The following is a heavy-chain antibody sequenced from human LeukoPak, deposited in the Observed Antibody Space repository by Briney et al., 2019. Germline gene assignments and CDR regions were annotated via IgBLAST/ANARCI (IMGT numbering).Heavy chain of an antibody. CDR3: AGTSGSYPLYYFDH. J-gene: IGHJ4*02. CDR1: GFTFSSYT. V-gene: IGHV3-23*01. CDR2: ISGSGGST. D-gene: IGHD1-26*01. Sequence: GGSLRLSCAASGFTFSSYTMSWVRQAPRKGLEWVLAISGSGGSTYYAYSVKGRFTISRDNSKNTLYLQMSSLRAEDTAVYYCAGTSGSYPLYYFDHWGQGTLVSVSS.